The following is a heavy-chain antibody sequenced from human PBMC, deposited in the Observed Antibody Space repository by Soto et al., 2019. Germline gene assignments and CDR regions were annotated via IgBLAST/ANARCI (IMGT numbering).Heavy chain of an antibody. CDR1: GFTFSSYE. D-gene: IGHD1-20*01. J-gene: IGHJ6*02. V-gene: IGHV3-48*03. CDR2: ISSSGSTI. Sequence: PGGSLRLSCAASGFTFSSYEMNWVRQAPGKGLEWVSYISSSGSTIYYADSVKGRFTISRDNAKNSLYLQMNSLRAEDTAVYYCARDNLVQTGAVYYYYGMDVWGQGTLVTVSS. CDR3: ARDNLVQTGAVYYYYGMDV.